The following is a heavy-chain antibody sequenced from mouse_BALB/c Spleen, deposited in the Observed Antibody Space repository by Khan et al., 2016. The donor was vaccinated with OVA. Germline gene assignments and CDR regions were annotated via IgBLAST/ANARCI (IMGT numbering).Heavy chain of an antibody. V-gene: IGHV1-7*01. CDR3: ARDRIDY. CDR1: GYTFSNYW. J-gene: IGHJ2*01. Sequence: QVRLQQSGAELAKPGASVKMSCKASGYTFSNYWIHWVKQRPGQGLEWIGYINPSSGYTYYNPTFNDKATLTTDKSSSTAYMQLSSLTSEDSAVYYCARDRIDYWGQGTTLTVSS. CDR2: INPSSGYT.